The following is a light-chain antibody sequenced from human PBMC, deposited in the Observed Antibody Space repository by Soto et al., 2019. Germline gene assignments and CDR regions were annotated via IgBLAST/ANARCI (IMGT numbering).Light chain of an antibody. J-gene: IGLJ7*01. CDR3: AVWDDSLNGAV. CDR1: SSNIGSNY. CDR2: RNN. Sequence: QSVLTQPPSASGTPGQRVTISCSGSSSNIGSNYVYWYQQLPGTAPKLLIYRNNQRPSGVPDRFSGSKSGTSASLAISGLRSEDEADYYCAVWDDSLNGAVFGGGTQLTVL. V-gene: IGLV1-47*01.